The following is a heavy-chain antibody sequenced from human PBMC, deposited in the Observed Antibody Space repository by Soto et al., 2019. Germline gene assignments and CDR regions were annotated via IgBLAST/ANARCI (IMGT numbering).Heavy chain of an antibody. Sequence: SETLSLTCTVSGGSISSYYWSWIRQPPGKGLEWIGYIYYSGSTNYNPSLKSRVTISVDTSKNQFSLKLSSVTAADTAVYYCARHICSGGSCYFDYWGQGTLVTVSS. J-gene: IGHJ4*02. CDR3: ARHICSGGSCYFDY. CDR2: IYYSGST. CDR1: GGSISSYY. V-gene: IGHV4-59*01. D-gene: IGHD2-15*01.